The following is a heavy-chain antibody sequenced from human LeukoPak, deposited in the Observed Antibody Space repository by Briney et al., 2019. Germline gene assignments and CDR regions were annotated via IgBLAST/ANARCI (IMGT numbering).Heavy chain of an antibody. V-gene: IGHV1-2*02. Sequence: ASVKVSCKASGYTFTGYYMHWVRQAPGQGLEWMGWINPNSGGTNYAQKFQGRVTMTRDTSISTAYMELSRLRSDDTAVYYCARGIYYYDSSGYDGDAFDIWGQGTMVTVSS. CDR2: INPNSGGT. CDR1: GYTFTGYY. CDR3: ARGIYYYDSSGYDGDAFDI. D-gene: IGHD3-22*01. J-gene: IGHJ3*02.